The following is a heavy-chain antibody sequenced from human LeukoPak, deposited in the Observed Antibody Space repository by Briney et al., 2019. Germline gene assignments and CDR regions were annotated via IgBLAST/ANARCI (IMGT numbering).Heavy chain of an antibody. CDR1: GGTFSSYT. V-gene: IGHV1-69*05. CDR3: ASNHPRNVGYCSSTNCYYMDV. D-gene: IGHD2-2*01. J-gene: IGHJ6*03. Sequence: ASVKVSCKASGGTFSSYTISWVRQAPGQGLEWMGGIIPKYGTTNYAQKFQGRVTITTDESTSTAYMDLSSLRSEDTAVYYCASNHPRNVGYCSSTNCYYMDVWGKGTTVTVSS. CDR2: IIPKYGTT.